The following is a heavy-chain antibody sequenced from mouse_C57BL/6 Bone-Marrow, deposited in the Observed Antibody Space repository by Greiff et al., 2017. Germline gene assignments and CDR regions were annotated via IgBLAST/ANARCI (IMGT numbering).Heavy chain of an antibody. CDR2: IHPGSGST. Sequence: VQLQQSGAELVKPGASVKMSCKASGYTFTSYWITWVKQRPGQGLEWIGDIHPGSGSTNYNEKFKSKATLTVDTSSSTAYMQLSSLTSEDSAVYYWAKSCYSNYWYFDVWGRGTTVTVAS. CDR3: AKSCYSNYWYFDV. D-gene: IGHD2-5*01. V-gene: IGHV1-55*01. CDR1: GYTFTSYW. J-gene: IGHJ1*03.